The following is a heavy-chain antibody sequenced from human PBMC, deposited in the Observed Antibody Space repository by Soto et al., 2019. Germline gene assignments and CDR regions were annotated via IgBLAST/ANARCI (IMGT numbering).Heavy chain of an antibody. J-gene: IGHJ4*02. V-gene: IGHV4-30-4*01. CDR2: ISYSGST. CDR1: GDSMNNGDYF. Sequence: SETLSLTCSVSGDSMNNGDYFWTWIRQTPGKGLQWIGYISYSGSTFYNPSLKTRLAMSVDTSKNQFSVRLRSVTAADTAVYYCARDRAHFYESSGRLDLWGQGMLVTVPS. CDR3: ARDRAHFYESSGRLDL. D-gene: IGHD3-22*01.